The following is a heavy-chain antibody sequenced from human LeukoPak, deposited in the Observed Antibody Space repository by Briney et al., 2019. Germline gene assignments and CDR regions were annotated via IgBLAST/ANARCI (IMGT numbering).Heavy chain of an antibody. CDR1: SGSMRSSNW. CDR2: ISHRGST. J-gene: IGHJ4*02. V-gene: IGHV4-4*02. D-gene: IGHD5-24*01. Sequence: SETLSLTCTVSSGSMRSSNWWIWVRQPPGKGLEGIGEISHRGSTNYNPSLKSRVTISIDKSKNQFSLKLTSVTAADTAVYYCARGPASPMADRPNFDYWGQGTLVTVSS. CDR3: ARGPASPMADRPNFDY.